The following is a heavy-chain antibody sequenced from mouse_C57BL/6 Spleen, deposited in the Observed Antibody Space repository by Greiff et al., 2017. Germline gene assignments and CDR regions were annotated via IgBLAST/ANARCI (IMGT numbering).Heavy chain of an antibody. V-gene: IGHV1-81*01. Sequence: VMLVESGAELARPGASVKLSCKASGYTFTSYGISWVKQRTGQGLEWIGEIYPRSGNTYYNEKFKGKATLTADKSSSTAYMELRSLTSEDSAVYFCARRDSSGYGAYWGQGTLVTVSA. J-gene: IGHJ3*01. D-gene: IGHD3-2*02. CDR3: ARRDSSGYGAY. CDR2: IYPRSGNT. CDR1: GYTFTSYG.